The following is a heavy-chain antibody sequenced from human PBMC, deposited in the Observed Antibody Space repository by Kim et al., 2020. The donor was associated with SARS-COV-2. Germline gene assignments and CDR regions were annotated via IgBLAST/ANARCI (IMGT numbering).Heavy chain of an antibody. V-gene: IGHV4-34*01. CDR1: GGSFSGYY. CDR3: ARVKVHTHYCSSTSCYRGWFDP. Sequence: SETLSLTCAVYGGSFSGYYWSWIRQPPGKGLVWIGEINHSGSTNYNPSLKSRVTISVDTSKNQFSLKLSSVTAADTAVYYCARVKVHTHYCSSTSCYRGWFDPWGQGTLVTVSS. J-gene: IGHJ5*02. D-gene: IGHD2-2*01. CDR2: INHSGST.